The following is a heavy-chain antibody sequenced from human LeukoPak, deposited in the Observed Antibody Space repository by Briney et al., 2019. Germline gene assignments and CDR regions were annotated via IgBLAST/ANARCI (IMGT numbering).Heavy chain of an antibody. Sequence: NASETLSLTCTVSGGSISSYYWSWIRQPPGKGLEWIGYIYYSGSTDYNPSLKSRVTISVDTSKNQFSLKLSSVTAADTAVYYCARVRGMIPIWGQGTMVTVSS. J-gene: IGHJ3*02. CDR3: ARVRGMIPI. D-gene: IGHD3-22*01. CDR2: IYYSGST. V-gene: IGHV4-59*01. CDR1: GGSISSYY.